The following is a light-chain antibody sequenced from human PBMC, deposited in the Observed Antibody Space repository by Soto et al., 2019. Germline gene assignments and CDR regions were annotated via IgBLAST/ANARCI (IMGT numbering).Light chain of an antibody. CDR2: AAS. CDR1: QGIGNY. Sequence: DIQMTQSPSSLSASVGDRVTITCRASQGIGNYLAWYQQKPGKVPKLLIYAASTLQSGVPSRFSGSGSGTDFTLTISSLQPEDFATYYCQKYNSAPRTFGGGTKVEIK. V-gene: IGKV1-27*01. CDR3: QKYNSAPRT. J-gene: IGKJ4*01.